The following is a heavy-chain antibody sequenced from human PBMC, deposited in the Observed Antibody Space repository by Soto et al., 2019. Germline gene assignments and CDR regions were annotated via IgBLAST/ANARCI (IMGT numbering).Heavy chain of an antibody. Sequence: GGSLRLSCAASGFTFSSYSMNWVRQAPGKGLEWVSYISSSRSTIYYADSVKGRFTISRDNAKNSLYLQINSLRDVDTAVYSGSRDVGYCSSTSCHYYYYMDVWGKGTTVTVSS. CDR3: SRDVGYCSSTSCHYYYYMDV. V-gene: IGHV3-48*02. CDR2: ISSSRSTI. D-gene: IGHD2-2*01. J-gene: IGHJ6*03. CDR1: GFTFSSYS.